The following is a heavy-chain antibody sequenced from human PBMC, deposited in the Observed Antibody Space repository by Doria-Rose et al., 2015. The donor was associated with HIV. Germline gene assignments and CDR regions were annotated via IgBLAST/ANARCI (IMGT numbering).Heavy chain of an antibody. V-gene: IGHV2-26*01. D-gene: IGHD6-13*01. J-gene: IGHJ4*02. CDR1: GVSLSSPGMG. Sequence: QVQLVQSGPVLVKPTETLTLTCTVSGVSLSSPGMGVSWTRQPPGKALEWLANIFSDDERSYKTSLKSRRTISRGTSKSQVVLTMTDMDPVDTATYYCARIRSSRWYHKYYFDFWGQGTLVIVSA. CDR2: IFSDDER. CDR3: ARIRSSRWYHKYYFDF.